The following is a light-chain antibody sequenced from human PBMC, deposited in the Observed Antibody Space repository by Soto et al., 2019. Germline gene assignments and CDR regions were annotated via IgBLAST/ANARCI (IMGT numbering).Light chain of an antibody. CDR3: CSYAGSSYV. CDR2: DVN. V-gene: IGLV2-11*01. CDR1: SNDVGGYNY. Sequence: QSVLTQPRSVSGSPGQSVTISCTGTSNDVGGYNYVSWYQQHPGKAPKLMIYDVNKRPSGVPDRFSGSKSGNTASLTISGLQAEDEADYYCCSYAGSSYVFGTGTKVTV. J-gene: IGLJ1*01.